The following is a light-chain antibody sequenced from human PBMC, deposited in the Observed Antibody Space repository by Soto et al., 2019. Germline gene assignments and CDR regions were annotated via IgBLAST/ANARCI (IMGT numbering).Light chain of an antibody. J-gene: IGKJ3*01. CDR1: QTIRSY. V-gene: IGKV1-39*01. Sequence: DIQMTQSPSSLSASIGDRVTIPCRASQTIRSYLNWYQQKPGRAPKLLIYDASSLQSGVPSRFSGSGSGTDFTLTISSLQPEDSAVYYCQQSYSPPFTFGPGTKLYI. CDR2: DAS. CDR3: QQSYSPPFT.